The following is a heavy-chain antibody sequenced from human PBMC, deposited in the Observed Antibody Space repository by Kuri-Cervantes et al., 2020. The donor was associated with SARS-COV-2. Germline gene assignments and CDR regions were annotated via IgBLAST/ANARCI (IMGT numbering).Heavy chain of an antibody. J-gene: IGHJ4*02. V-gene: IGHV4-30-4*02. CDR2: IYYSGST. D-gene: IGHD6-6*01. CDR3: SSIAARPYFEY. Sequence: TVSGGSISSGDYYWSWLRQPPGKGLEWIGYIYYSGSTYYNPSLKSRVTISVDTSKNQFSLKLSSVTAADTAVYYCSSIAARPYFEYWGQGTLVTVSS. CDR1: GGSISSGDYY.